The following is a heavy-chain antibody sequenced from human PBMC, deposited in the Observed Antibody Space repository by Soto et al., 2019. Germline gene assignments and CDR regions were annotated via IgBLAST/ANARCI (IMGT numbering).Heavy chain of an antibody. CDR2: IYYSGST. Sequence: SETLSLTCTVSGGSISSYYWSWIRQPPGKGLEWIGYIYYSGSTNYNPSLKSRVTISVDTSKNQFSLKLSSVTAADTAVYYCARDQGWDYGSGSYIYGMDVWGQGTTVTVSS. D-gene: IGHD3-10*01. J-gene: IGHJ6*02. CDR1: GGSISSYY. CDR3: ARDQGWDYGSGSYIYGMDV. V-gene: IGHV4-59*01.